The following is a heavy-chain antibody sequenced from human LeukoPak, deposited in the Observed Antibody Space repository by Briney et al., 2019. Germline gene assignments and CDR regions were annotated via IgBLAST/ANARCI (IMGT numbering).Heavy chain of an antibody. J-gene: IGHJ4*02. D-gene: IGHD3-10*01. CDR1: GFTFSSYW. Sequence: PGGSLRLSCAASGFTFSSYWMSWVRQAPGKGLEWVANIKQDGSEKYYVDSVKGRFTISRDNAKNSLYLQMNSLRAEDTAVYYCARDRDGITMVRGVPFDYWGQGTLVTVSS. V-gene: IGHV3-7*01. CDR3: ARDRDGITMVRGVPFDY. CDR2: IKQDGSEK.